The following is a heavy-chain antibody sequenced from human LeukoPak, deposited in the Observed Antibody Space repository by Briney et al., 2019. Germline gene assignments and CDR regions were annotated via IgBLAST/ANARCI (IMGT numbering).Heavy chain of an antibody. CDR3: ASSGRYDLWSGYYYYGMDV. Sequence: GASVKVSCKVSGYTLTELSMHWVRQAPGKGLEWMGGFDPEDGETIYAQKFQGRVTMTEDTSTDTAYMELSSLRSEDTAVYYCASSGRYDLWSGYYYYGMDVWGQGTTVTVSS. V-gene: IGHV1-24*01. J-gene: IGHJ6*02. CDR2: FDPEDGET. CDR1: GYTLTELS. D-gene: IGHD3-3*01.